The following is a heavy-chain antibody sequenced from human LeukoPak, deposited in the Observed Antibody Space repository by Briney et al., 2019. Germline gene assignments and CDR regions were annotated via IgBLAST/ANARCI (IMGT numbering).Heavy chain of an antibody. V-gene: IGHV3-7*01. CDR2: IKQDGSEK. D-gene: IGHD5-18*01. Sequence: PGGPLRLSCAASGFTFSSYWMSWVRQAPGKGLEWVANIKQDGSEKYYVDSVKGRFTISRDNAKNSLYLQMNSLRAEDTAVYYCAREADTAMVGDAFDIWGQGTMVTVSS. CDR3: AREADTAMVGDAFDI. CDR1: GFTFSSYW. J-gene: IGHJ3*02.